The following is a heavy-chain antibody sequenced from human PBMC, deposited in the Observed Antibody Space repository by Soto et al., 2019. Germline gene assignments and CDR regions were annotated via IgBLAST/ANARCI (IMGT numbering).Heavy chain of an antibody. J-gene: IGHJ4*02. CDR1: GDSISSPSYY. CDR2: IYYRGSS. D-gene: IGHD3-10*01. CDR3: ASTFGEMSRLDF. Sequence: LSLTCTVSGDSISSPSYYWGWVRQPPGKGLEWVGTIYYRGSSYYNPSLKSRVTISVDTSKNQLSLQLNSVTAADTAVYYCASTFGEMSRLDFWGQGTLVTVSS. V-gene: IGHV4-39*01.